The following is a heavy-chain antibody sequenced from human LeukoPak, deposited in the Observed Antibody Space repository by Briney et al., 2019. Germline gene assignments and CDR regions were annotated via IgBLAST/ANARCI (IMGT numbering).Heavy chain of an antibody. V-gene: IGHV3-21*01. J-gene: IGHJ3*02. CDR1: GFTFSSYS. D-gene: IGHD1-26*01. Sequence: GGSLRLSCAASGFTFSSYSMNWVRQAPGKGLEWVSSISSSSSYIYYADSVKGRFTISRDNAKNSLYLQMNSLRAEDTAVYYCARDPSGSYEVGAFDIWGQGTMVTVSS. CDR3: ARDPSGSYEVGAFDI. CDR2: ISSSSSYI.